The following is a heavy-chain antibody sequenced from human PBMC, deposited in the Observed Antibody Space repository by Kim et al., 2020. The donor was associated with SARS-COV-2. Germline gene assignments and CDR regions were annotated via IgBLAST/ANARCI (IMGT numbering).Heavy chain of an antibody. CDR2: IHYSGST. V-gene: IGHV4-59*01. CDR1: GDSTSSYY. J-gene: IGHJ6*02. CDR3: ARGYYDGFDYRGYYYYGLDV. D-gene: IGHD3-16*01. Sequence: SETLSLTCTVSGDSTSSYYWSWIRQPPGKGLEWIGNIHYSGSTNYNPSLKSRLTISVDTSKNQFSLELSSVTAADTAVYYCARGYYDGFDYRGYYYYGLDVWGQGTTVTVSS.